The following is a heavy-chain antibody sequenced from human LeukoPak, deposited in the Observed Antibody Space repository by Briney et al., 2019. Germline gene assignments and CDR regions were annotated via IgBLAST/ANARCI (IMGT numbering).Heavy chain of an antibody. CDR3: AKSSYYDASGYYREYYFDY. CDR2: ISGSGGST. CDR1: RFTFSSYG. D-gene: IGHD3-22*01. J-gene: IGHJ4*02. Sequence: HPGGSLRLSCAASRFTFSSYGMSWVRQAPGKGLEWVSSISGSGGSTYYADSVKGRFTISRDNSKNTLYLQMNSLRDEDTAVYYCAKSSYYDASGYYREYYFDYWGQGTLVTVSS. V-gene: IGHV3-23*01.